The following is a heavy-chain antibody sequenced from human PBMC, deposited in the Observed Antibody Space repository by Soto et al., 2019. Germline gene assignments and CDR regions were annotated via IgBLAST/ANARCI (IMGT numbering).Heavy chain of an antibody. Sequence: WGSLRLSCAASGFTFSSYGMHWVRQAPGKGLEWVAVISYDGSNKYYADSVKGRFTISRDNSKNTLYLQMNSLRAEDTAVYYCAKRPRDTAMEIDYWGQGTLVTSPQ. J-gene: IGHJ4*02. CDR2: ISYDGSNK. CDR1: GFTFSSYG. D-gene: IGHD5-18*01. V-gene: IGHV3-30*18. CDR3: AKRPRDTAMEIDY.